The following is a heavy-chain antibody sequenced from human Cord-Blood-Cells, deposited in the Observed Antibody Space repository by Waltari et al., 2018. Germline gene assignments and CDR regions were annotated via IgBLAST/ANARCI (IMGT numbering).Heavy chain of an antibody. Sequence: QVQLVQSGAEVKKPGSSVTVSCKAQGSTCSSYAITLVRQAPGSRLQGPGQGLEWRGGVSPIFGTANYAQKFLGRVTITADEVTSTAYMELSSLRYDDTAVYYCARGGDLMSTVDYWGEGTLVTVSS. CDR2: VSPIFGTA. CDR1: GSTCSSYA. V-gene: IGHV1-69*01. CDR3: ARGGDLMSTVDY. J-gene: IGHJ4*02. D-gene: IGHD3-16*01.